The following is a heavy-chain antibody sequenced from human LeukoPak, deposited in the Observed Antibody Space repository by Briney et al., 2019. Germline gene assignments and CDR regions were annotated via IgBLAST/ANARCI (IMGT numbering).Heavy chain of an antibody. CDR1: GFSFSSFN. V-gene: IGHV3-21*01. CDR3: ARDSPSCTTTSCLNDF. D-gene: IGHD2-2*01. J-gene: IGHJ4*02. Sequence: GGSLRLSCVASGFSFSSFNMNWVCQAPGKGLEWVSSISSSSGYIYYADSVKGRFSISRDNAKNSLYLQMNSLRVEDTAVYYCARDSPSCTTTSCLNDFWGQGTLVTVSS. CDR2: ISSSSGYI.